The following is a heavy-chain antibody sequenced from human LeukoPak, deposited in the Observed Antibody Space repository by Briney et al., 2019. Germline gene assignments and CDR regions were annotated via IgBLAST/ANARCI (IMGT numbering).Heavy chain of an antibody. D-gene: IGHD3-22*01. Sequence: GGSLRLSCAASGLTFSIYSMNWVRQAPGKGLEWVSCITSSSTYIYYADSVKGRFTISRDNAKNSLYLQMNSLRVEDTAVYYCARHVVAVGFDYWGQGTLVTVSS. CDR1: GLTFSIYS. V-gene: IGHV3-21*01. CDR2: ITSSSTYI. CDR3: ARHVVAVGFDY. J-gene: IGHJ4*02.